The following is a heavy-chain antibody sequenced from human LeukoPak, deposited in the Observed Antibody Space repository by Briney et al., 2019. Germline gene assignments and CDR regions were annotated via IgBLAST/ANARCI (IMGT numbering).Heavy chain of an antibody. J-gene: IGHJ6*02. CDR1: GGSLSSYY. Sequence: SETLSLTCTVSGGSLSSYYWSWIRQPPGKGLEWIGYIYYSGSTNYNPSLKSRVTISVDTSKNQYSLKLSSVTAADTAVYYCARLGGIYCSSTSCYLDVWGQGTTVTVSS. D-gene: IGHD2-2*01. CDR2: IYYSGST. V-gene: IGHV4-59*08. CDR3: ARLGGIYCSSTSCYLDV.